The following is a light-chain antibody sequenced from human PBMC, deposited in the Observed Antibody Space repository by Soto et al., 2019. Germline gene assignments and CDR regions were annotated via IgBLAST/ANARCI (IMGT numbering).Light chain of an antibody. CDR2: GAS. CDR1: QSVSSN. CDR3: QQYNNWPPLN. Sequence: EIVMTQSPATLSVSPGERATLSCRASQSVSSNLAWYQQKPGQAPRLLIYGASTRATGIPARFSGSGSGTDFNLTPRSLQSQERDVYYCQQYNNWPPLNCGQGTRL. V-gene: IGKV3-15*01. J-gene: IGKJ5*01.